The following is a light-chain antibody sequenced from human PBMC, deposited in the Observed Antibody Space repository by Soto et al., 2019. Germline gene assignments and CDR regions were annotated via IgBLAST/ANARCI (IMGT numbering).Light chain of an antibody. CDR3: QQYGSSPPYT. CDR2: GSS. V-gene: IGKV3-20*01. J-gene: IGKJ2*01. CDR1: ENVYNNY. Sequence: EAVLTQSPGTLSLSPGERATLSCRACENVYNNYLAWYQQKPGQAPRLPIFGSSDRAAGIPDRFSGSGSGTDFTLTISRLEPEDFAVYYCQQYGSSPPYTFGQGTKLEIK.